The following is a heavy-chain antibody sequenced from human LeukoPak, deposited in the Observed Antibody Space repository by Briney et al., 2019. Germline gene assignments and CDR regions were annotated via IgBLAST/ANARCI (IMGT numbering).Heavy chain of an antibody. V-gene: IGHV4-4*07. J-gene: IGHJ6*03. CDR1: GGSISSYY. CDR3: ARQGRGIADHYYYMDV. Sequence: SETLSLTRTVSGGSISSYYWSWIRQPAGKGLEWIGRIYTSGSTNYNPSLKSRVTMSVDTSKNQFSLKLSSVTAADTAVYYCARQGRGIADHYYYMDVWGEGTTVTVSS. CDR2: IYTSGST. D-gene: IGHD6-13*01.